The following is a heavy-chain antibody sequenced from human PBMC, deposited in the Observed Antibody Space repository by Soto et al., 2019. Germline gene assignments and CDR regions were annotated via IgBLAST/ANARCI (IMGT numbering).Heavy chain of an antibody. J-gene: IGHJ2*01. CDR2: INHSGST. CDR1: GGAFSGYY. CDR3: AGTEGYCSGVSCYETSWYFDL. D-gene: IGHD2-15*01. V-gene: IGHV4-34*01. Sequence: QVQLQQWGAGLLKPSETLSLTSAVAGGAFSGYYWSWIRQPPGKGLEWIGEINHSGSTNSNPSLRSRVTVSGDTSKKQVSLKVSSVTAADTAVYYCAGTEGYCSGVSCYETSWYFDLWGRGTLVTVCS.